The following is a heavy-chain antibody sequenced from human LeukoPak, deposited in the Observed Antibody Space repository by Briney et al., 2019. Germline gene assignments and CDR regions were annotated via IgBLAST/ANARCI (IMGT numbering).Heavy chain of an antibody. J-gene: IGHJ6*03. Sequence: ASVEVSCKASGYTFTSYGISWVRQAPGQGLEWMGWISAYNGNTNYAQKLQGRVTMTTDTSTSTAYMELRSLRSDDTAVYYCARDNWGDYYYYYMDVWGKGTTVTVSS. CDR1: GYTFTSYG. V-gene: IGHV1-18*01. D-gene: IGHD7-27*01. CDR2: ISAYNGNT. CDR3: ARDNWGDYYYYYMDV.